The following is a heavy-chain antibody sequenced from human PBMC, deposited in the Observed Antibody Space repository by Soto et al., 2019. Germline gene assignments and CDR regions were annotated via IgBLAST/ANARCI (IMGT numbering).Heavy chain of an antibody. Sequence: SETLSLTCTVTGGSISSGGYYWSWIRQHPGKGLEWIGYIYYSGSTYYNPSLKSRVTISVDTSKNQFSLKLSSVTAADTAVYYCARAYDSSGYYPPPSFDPWGQGTLVTVSS. CDR3: ARAYDSSGYYPPPSFDP. J-gene: IGHJ5*02. CDR1: GGSISSGGYY. V-gene: IGHV4-31*03. D-gene: IGHD3-22*01. CDR2: IYYSGST.